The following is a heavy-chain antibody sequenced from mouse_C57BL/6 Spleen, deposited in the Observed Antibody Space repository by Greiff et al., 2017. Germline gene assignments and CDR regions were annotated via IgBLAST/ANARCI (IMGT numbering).Heavy chain of an antibody. CDR1: GYAFTNYL. CDR3: AREDYYGSRYFDY. V-gene: IGHV1-54*01. J-gene: IGHJ2*01. CDR2: INPGSGGT. D-gene: IGHD1-1*01. Sequence: VKLQQSGAELVRPGTSVKVSCKASGYAFTNYLIEWVKQRPGQGLEWIGVINPGSGGTNYNEKFKGKATLTADKSSSTAYMQLSSLTSEDSAVYFCAREDYYGSRYFDYWGQGTTLTVSS.